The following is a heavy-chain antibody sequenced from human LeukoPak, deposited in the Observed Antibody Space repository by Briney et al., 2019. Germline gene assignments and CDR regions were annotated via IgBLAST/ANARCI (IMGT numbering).Heavy chain of an antibody. V-gene: IGHV1-69*06. CDR1: GGTFIRYA. D-gene: IGHD1-26*01. CDR2: TIPIFGTA. CDR3: ARNGPRMRGAGGARVGATTISAYYYYMDV. J-gene: IGHJ6*03. Sequence: ASVKVSCKASGGTFIRYAMSWVRQTPGKGVEWMGGTIPIFGTANYAQKFQGRVTINSDKSTSTAYMELSSLRSEDTAVYYCARNGPRMRGAGGARVGATTISAYYYYMDVWGKGTTVTVSS.